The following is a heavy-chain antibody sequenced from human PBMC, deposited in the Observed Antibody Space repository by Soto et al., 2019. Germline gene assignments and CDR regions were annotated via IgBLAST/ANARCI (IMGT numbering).Heavy chain of an antibody. CDR2: ITDSGVST. Sequence: GGSLRLSCAASGFTFSNSALHWVRQAPGKGLEWVSSITDSGVSTYYTDSVKGRFTISRDNSRNTLYVQMNSLRADDTAVYYCVAGQYFDYWGQGTLVTVSS. D-gene: IGHD3-10*01. CDR3: VAGQYFDY. V-gene: IGHV3-23*01. J-gene: IGHJ4*02. CDR1: GFTFSNSA.